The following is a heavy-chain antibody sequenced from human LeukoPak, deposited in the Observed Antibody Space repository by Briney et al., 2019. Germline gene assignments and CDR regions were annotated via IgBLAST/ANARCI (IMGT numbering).Heavy chain of an antibody. J-gene: IGHJ4*02. CDR2: ISSGGNT. CDR3: AREVRGYYFDY. D-gene: IGHD5-12*01. CDR1: GFTVTSNY. Sequence: PGGSLRLSCAASGFTVTSNYMTWVRQAPGKGLEWVSVISSGGNTYYADSVKGRFTISRDNSKNTVYLQMSGLRAEDTAVYYCAREVRGYYFDYWGQGTPVTASS. V-gene: IGHV3-53*01.